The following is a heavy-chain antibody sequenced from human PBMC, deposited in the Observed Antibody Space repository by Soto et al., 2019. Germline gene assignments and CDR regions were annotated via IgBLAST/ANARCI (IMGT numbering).Heavy chain of an antibody. CDR2: IKSKTDGGTT. Sequence: EVQLVESGGGLVKPGGSLRLSCAASGFTFSNAWMSWVRQAPGKGLEWVGRIKSKTDGGTTDYAAPVKGRFTISRDDSINTLYLQMNSLQTEDTAVYYCTTDRGYDVWSGYYFLGEDYWGQGTLVTVSS. V-gene: IGHV3-15*01. CDR1: GFTFSNAW. J-gene: IGHJ4*02. D-gene: IGHD3-3*01. CDR3: TTDRGYDVWSGYYFLGEDY.